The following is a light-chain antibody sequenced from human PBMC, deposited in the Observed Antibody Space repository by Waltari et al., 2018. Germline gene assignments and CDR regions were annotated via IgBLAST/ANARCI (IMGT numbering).Light chain of an antibody. CDR3: NVKRGSNTVV. J-gene: IGLJ2*01. CDR2: DVS. V-gene: IGLV2-14*03. Sequence: QSALTQPASVSGSPGQSITISCTGASSDYFNYVCWYQHHPGKAPKLLISDVSNRPSGVSNRCTGSKAGSTASLTISGLQSEDEDDYYCNVKRGSNTVVFGGGTKLTVL. CDR1: SSDYFNY.